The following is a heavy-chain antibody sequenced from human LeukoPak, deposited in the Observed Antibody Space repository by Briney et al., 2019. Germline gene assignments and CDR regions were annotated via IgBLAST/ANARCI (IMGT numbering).Heavy chain of an antibody. V-gene: IGHV3-66*01. CDR3: AREVLDTAMALGY. CDR1: GFTFSSYA. CDR2: IYSGGTT. Sequence: GGSLRLSCAASGFTFSSYAMSWVRQAPGKGLEWVSIIYSGGTTYYADSVKGRFTISRDNSKNTLYLQMNSLRAEDTAVYYCAREVLDTAMALGYWGQGTLVTVSS. D-gene: IGHD5-18*01. J-gene: IGHJ4*02.